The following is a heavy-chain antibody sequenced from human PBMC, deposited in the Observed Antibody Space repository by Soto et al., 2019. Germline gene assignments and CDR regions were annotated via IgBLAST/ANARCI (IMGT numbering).Heavy chain of an antibody. V-gene: IGHV3-43*01. D-gene: IGHD1-26*01. CDR3: AKDSSGSYLLDY. CDR2: ISWDGGST. J-gene: IGHJ4*02. CDR1: GFTFDDYT. Sequence: EVQLVESGGVVVQPGGSLRLSCAASGFTFDDYTMHWVRQAPGKGLEWVSLISWDGGSTYYADSVKGRFTISRDNSKNSLYLQMNSLRTEDTALYYCAKDSSGSYLLDYWGQGTLVTVSS.